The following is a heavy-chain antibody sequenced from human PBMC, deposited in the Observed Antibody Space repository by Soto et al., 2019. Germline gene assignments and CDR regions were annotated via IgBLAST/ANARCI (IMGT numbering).Heavy chain of an antibody. V-gene: IGHV1-69*01. CDR1: GRSFGSSA. D-gene: IGHD2-2*02. CDR2: IIPIFGTA. J-gene: IGHJ6*02. CDR3: ASKIVVVPAAIFRLEFHYYYYYGMDV. Sequence: ASGKVSSEAPGRSFGSSAISWVRQAPGQGIEWMGGIIPIFGTANYAQKFQGRVTITADESTSTAYMELSSLRSEDTAVYYCASKIVVVPAAIFRLEFHYYYYYGMDVCGQATTVTGSS.